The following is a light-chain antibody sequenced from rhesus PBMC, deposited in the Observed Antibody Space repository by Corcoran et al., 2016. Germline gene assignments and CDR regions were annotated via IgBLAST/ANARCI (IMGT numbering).Light chain of an antibody. CDR3: QHGYGTPLT. J-gene: IGKJ4*01. CDR1: ENVNKY. CDR2: KAS. V-gene: IGKV1-74*01. Sequence: DIQMTQSPSSLSASVGDRVTITFRASENVNKYLTWYQQKPGKAPKLLIHKASTLQSGVPSRFSGKGSGTDYTFTISSLQPEDVSSYYCQHGYGTPLTFGGGTKVELK.